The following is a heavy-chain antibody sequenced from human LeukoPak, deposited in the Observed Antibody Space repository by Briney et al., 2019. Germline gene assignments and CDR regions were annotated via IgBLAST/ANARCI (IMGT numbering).Heavy chain of an antibody. D-gene: IGHD3-16*01. CDR3: TRGAGWLIDY. V-gene: IGHV4-59*01. Sequence: SETLSLTCTVSADSISDYYRGWIRQPPGKGLEWIGYFHNSGTSTYNPSLKSRVTISADTTKNQFSLKLNSLTTADTAVYYCTRGAGWLIDYWGQGILVTVSS. J-gene: IGHJ4*02. CDR1: ADSISDYY. CDR2: FHNSGTS.